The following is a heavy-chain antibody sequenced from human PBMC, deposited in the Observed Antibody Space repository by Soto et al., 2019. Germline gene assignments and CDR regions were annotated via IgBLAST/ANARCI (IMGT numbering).Heavy chain of an antibody. CDR3: ARDSFPSDYDFWSGYGNNWFDP. D-gene: IGHD3-3*01. J-gene: IGHJ5*02. Sequence: SETLSLTCTVSGGSISSYYWSWIRQPPGKGLEWIGYIYYSGSTNYNPSLKSRVTISVDTSKNQFSLKLSSVTAADTAVYYCARDSFPSDYDFWSGYGNNWFDPWGQGTLVTVSS. CDR2: IYYSGST. V-gene: IGHV4-59*01. CDR1: GGSISSYY.